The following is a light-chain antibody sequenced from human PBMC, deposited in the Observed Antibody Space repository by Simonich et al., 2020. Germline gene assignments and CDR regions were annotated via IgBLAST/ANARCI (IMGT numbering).Light chain of an antibody. V-gene: IGKV1-39*01. CDR2: AAS. Sequence: DIQMTQSPSSLSASVGDSVTITCRASQSICSYLNWYQQKPGKAPKLLIYAASSLQSGVPSRFSGSGSGTDFTLTISSLQPEDFATYYCQQSYSTLWTFGQGTKVEIK. J-gene: IGKJ1*01. CDR3: QQSYSTLWT. CDR1: QSICSY.